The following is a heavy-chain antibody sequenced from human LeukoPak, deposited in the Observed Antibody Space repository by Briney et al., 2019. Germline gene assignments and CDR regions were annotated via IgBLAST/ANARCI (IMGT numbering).Heavy chain of an antibody. CDR1: GGSISSGGYS. CDR2: IYYSGST. CDR3: AGAPPDSSGYYYGFDY. Sequence: SETLSLTCTVSGGSISSGGYSWSWIRQHPGKGLEWIGYIYYSGSTYYNPSLKSRVTISVDTSKNQFSLKLSSVTAADTAVYYCAGAPPDSSGYYYGFDYWGQGTLVTVSS. D-gene: IGHD3-22*01. V-gene: IGHV4-31*03. J-gene: IGHJ4*02.